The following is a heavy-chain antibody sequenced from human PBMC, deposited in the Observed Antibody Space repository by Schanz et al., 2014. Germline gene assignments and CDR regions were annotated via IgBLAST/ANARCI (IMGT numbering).Heavy chain of an antibody. CDR1: GFTVSSNY. CDR3: ARDKGGYYPFDY. V-gene: IGHV3-30*02. D-gene: IGHD3-3*01. Sequence: VQLVESGGGLVQPGGSLRLSCAASGFTVSSNYMSWVRQAPGKGLEWVAFIRDNGSVKNYLDSVKGRFTISRDNSKNTLYLQMNSLRAEDTAVYYCARDKGGYYPFDYWGQGTLVTVSS. J-gene: IGHJ4*02. CDR2: IRDNGSVK.